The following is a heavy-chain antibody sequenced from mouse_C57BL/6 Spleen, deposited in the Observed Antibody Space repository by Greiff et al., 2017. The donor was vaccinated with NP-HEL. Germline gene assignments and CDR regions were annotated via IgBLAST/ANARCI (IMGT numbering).Heavy chain of an antibody. Sequence: QVQLQQSGPELVKPGASVKISCKASGYAFSSSWMNWVKQRPGKGLEWIGRIYPGDGDTNYNGKFKGKATLTADKSSSTAYMQRSSLTSEDSAVYFGARGGWDGGYFDYWGQGTTLTVSS. D-gene: IGHD4-1*01. V-gene: IGHV1-82*01. CDR2: IYPGDGDT. J-gene: IGHJ2*01. CDR3: ARGGWDGGYFDY. CDR1: GYAFSSSW.